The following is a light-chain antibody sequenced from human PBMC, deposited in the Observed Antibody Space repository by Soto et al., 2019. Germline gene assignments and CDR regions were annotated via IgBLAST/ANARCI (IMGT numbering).Light chain of an antibody. CDR1: SSDVGGYNY. Sequence: QSVLTQPRSVSVSPGQSVTISCTGTSSDVGGYNYVSWYQQHPGKAPKLMIYEVSERPSGVPDRFSASKSGNTASLTISGLQAEDEADYYCCSYAGTYTYVFATGTKVTVL. CDR2: EVS. CDR3: CSYAGTYTYV. V-gene: IGLV2-11*01. J-gene: IGLJ1*01.